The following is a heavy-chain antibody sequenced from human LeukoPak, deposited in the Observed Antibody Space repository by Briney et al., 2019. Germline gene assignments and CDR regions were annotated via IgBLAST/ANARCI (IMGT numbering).Heavy chain of an antibody. Sequence: SETLSLTCAVYGRSFSGYYWSWIRQPPGKGLEWIGEINHSGSTNYNPSLKSRVTISVDTSKNQFSLKLSSVTAADTAVYYCARRKLTIFGVVITPFDPWGQGTLVTVSS. CDR2: INHSGST. V-gene: IGHV4-34*01. CDR3: ARRKLTIFGVVITPFDP. CDR1: GRSFSGYY. D-gene: IGHD3-3*01. J-gene: IGHJ5*02.